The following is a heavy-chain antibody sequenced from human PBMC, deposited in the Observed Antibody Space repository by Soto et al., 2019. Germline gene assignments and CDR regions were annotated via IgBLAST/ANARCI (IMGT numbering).Heavy chain of an antibody. V-gene: IGHV3-23*01. CDR3: AKDRPVTPYYFDY. CDR1: GFTFSSYA. Sequence: EVQLLESGGGLVQPGGSLRLSCAGSGFTFSSYAMTWVRQAPGKGLEWVSGISGSGGTTFYADSVKGRFTISRDNSKNTLYLQMNGLRAEDTAVYYCAKDRPVTPYYFDYWGQGALVTVSS. CDR2: ISGSGGTT. D-gene: IGHD4-17*01. J-gene: IGHJ4*02.